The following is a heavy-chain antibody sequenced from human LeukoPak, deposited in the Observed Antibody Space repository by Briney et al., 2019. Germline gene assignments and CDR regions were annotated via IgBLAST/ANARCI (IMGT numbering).Heavy chain of an antibody. D-gene: IGHD6-13*01. Sequence: GSLRLSCAASGFTVSSNYMSWVRQAPGKGLEWVSVIYSGGSTYYADSVKGRFTISRDNSKNTLYLQMNSLRAEDTAVYYCARSGIAAAEDAFDIWGQGTMVTVSS. CDR3: ARSGIAAAEDAFDI. V-gene: IGHV3-53*01. CDR1: GFTVSSNY. J-gene: IGHJ3*02. CDR2: IYSGGST.